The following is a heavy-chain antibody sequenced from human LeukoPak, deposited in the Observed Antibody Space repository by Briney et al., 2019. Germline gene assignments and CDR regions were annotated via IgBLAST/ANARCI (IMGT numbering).Heavy chain of an antibody. J-gene: IGHJ4*02. CDR1: GYSFTSYW. CDR2: IYPGDSDT. CDR3: ARGGPYSSGLNGVYLDY. Sequence: GESLKISCKGSGYSFTSYWIGWVRQMPGKGLEWMGIIYPGDSDTGYSPSFQGQVTISADKSISTAYLQWSSLKASDTAMYYCARGGPYSSGLNGVYLDYWGQGTLVTVSS. D-gene: IGHD6-19*01. V-gene: IGHV5-51*01.